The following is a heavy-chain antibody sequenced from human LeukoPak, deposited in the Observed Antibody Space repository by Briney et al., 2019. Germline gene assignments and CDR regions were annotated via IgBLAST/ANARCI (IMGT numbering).Heavy chain of an antibody. CDR3: ARSTTVTTYFDY. CDR1: GGSISSGGYY. J-gene: IGHJ4*02. Sequence: SQTLSLTCTVSGGSISSGGYYWSWIRQHPGKGLEWIGYIYYSGSTYYNPFLKSRVTISVDTSKNQFSLKLSSVTAADTAVYYCARSTTVTTYFDYWGQGTLVTVSS. D-gene: IGHD4-11*01. CDR2: IYYSGST. V-gene: IGHV4-31*03.